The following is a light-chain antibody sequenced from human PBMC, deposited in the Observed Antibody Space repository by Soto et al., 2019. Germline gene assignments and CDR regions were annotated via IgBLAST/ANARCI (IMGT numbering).Light chain of an antibody. CDR1: QSLNNW. CDR3: QQYNSYSWT. V-gene: IGKV1-5*03. Sequence: DIQMTQFPSTLSASVGDRVTITCRASQSLNNWLAWYQQKPGNAPKLLIYKASNLESGVPSRFSGSGSGTDFTLSISSLQPDDLATYYCQQYNSYSWTFGQATKVEIK. J-gene: IGKJ1*01. CDR2: KAS.